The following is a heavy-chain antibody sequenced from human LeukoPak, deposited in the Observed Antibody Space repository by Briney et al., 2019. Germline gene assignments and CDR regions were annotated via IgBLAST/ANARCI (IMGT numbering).Heavy chain of an antibody. CDR1: GFTFSSIA. CDR3: AKDSSPFSLMSGDGMKV. Sequence: GGSLRLSCAASGFTFSSIAMSWVRQAPGKGLEWVSDIGGSGGSTYYADSVKGRFTISRENSKNTLYLQMNSLRAEDTAVYYCAKDSSPFSLMSGDGMKVWGQGTTVTVSS. CDR2: IGGSGGST. D-gene: IGHD3-3*02. J-gene: IGHJ6*02. V-gene: IGHV3-23*01.